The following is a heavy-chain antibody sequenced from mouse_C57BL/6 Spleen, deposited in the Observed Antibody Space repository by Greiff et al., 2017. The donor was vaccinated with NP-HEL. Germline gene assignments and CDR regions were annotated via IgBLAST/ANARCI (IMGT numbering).Heavy chain of an antibody. Sequence: EVKLVESGGGLVQPGGSLSLSCAASGFTFTDYYMSWVRQPPGKALEWLGFIRNKANGYTTEYSASVKGRFTISRDNSQSILYLQMNALRAEDSATYYCARSILLRSYAMDYWGQGTSVTVSS. V-gene: IGHV7-3*01. J-gene: IGHJ4*01. CDR3: ARSILLRSYAMDY. CDR2: IRNKANGYTT. D-gene: IGHD1-1*01. CDR1: GFTFTDYY.